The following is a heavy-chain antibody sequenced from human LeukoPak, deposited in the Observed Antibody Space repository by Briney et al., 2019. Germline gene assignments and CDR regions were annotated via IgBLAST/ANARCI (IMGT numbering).Heavy chain of an antibody. V-gene: IGHV1-2*02. D-gene: IGHD2-2*01. Sequence: ATVKVSCKASGYTFTGYFIHWVRQAPGQGLEWMGWINPYSGGTNYAQKFQGRVTMTRDTSISTAYMELSRLRSDDTAVYYCARDEVVVPAAPEYWGQGTLVTVSS. J-gene: IGHJ4*02. CDR2: INPYSGGT. CDR1: GYTFTGYF. CDR3: ARDEVVVPAAPEY.